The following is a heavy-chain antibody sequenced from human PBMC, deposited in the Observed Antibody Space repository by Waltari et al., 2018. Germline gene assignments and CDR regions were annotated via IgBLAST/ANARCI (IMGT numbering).Heavy chain of an antibody. CDR1: GFTFSSYA. CDR2: ISRNGGST. Sequence: EVQLVESGGGLVQPGGSLRLSCAASGFTFSSYAMHWVRPAPGKGLEYVAAISRNGGSTYYANSVKGRYTMSREKSKNTMDLQMGSLRAEDMAVYYCARATVTRVWDVWGKGTTVTVSS. D-gene: IGHD4-4*01. CDR3: ARATVTRVWDV. J-gene: IGHJ6*04. V-gene: IGHV3-64*01.